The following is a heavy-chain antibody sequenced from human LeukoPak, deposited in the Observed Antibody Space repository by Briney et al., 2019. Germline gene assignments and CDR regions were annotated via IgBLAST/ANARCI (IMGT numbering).Heavy chain of an antibody. CDR2: ISSSSRTI. CDR1: GFTFSTYN. Sequence: GGPLRLSCAAAGFTFSTYNMNWVRQAPGKGLEWVSYISSSSRTIYYADSVKGRFTISRDNAKNSLYLQMNSLRDEDTAVYYCARSEGDLSLGFDYWGQGTLVTVSS. V-gene: IGHV3-48*02. J-gene: IGHJ4*02. D-gene: IGHD3-16*02. CDR3: ARSEGDLSLGFDY.